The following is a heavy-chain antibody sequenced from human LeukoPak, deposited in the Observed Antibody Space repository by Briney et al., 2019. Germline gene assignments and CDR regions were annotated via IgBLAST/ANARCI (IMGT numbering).Heavy chain of an antibody. CDR2: IYSGGST. J-gene: IGHJ4*02. CDR1: GFTFSSYA. D-gene: IGHD6-13*01. CDR3: ARGSAAAGTLKPYYFDY. Sequence: QTGGSLRLSCAASGFTFSSYAMSWVRQAPGKGLEWVSVIYSGGSTYYADSVKGRFTISRDNSKNTLYLQMNSLRAEDTAVYYCARGSAAAGTLKPYYFDYWGQGTLVTVSS. V-gene: IGHV3-53*01.